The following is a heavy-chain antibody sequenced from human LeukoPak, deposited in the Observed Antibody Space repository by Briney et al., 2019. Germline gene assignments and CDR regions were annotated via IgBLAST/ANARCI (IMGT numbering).Heavy chain of an antibody. V-gene: IGHV4-61*01. CDR2: IYYGGNT. J-gene: IGHJ6*02. CDR3: ARGRSNYYGMDV. D-gene: IGHD1-26*01. CDR1: GDSVSSSNYY. Sequence: PETLSLTCAVSGDSVSSSNYYWSWIRQPPGKGLEWIGYIYYGGNTNYNPSLQSRVTISVDTSKSQFSLKLSSVTAADTAVYYCARGRSNYYGMDVWGQGTTVTVSS.